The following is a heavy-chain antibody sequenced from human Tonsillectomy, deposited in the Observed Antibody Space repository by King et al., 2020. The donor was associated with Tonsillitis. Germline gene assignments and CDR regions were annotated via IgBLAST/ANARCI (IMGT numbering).Heavy chain of an antibody. D-gene: IGHD5-24*01. CDR1: GGSISSGDSY. CDR2: IYYSAKT. Sequence: VQLQESGPGLVKPSQTLSLTCTVSGGSISSGDSYWSWIRQPPGKGLEWIGYIYYSAKTYYNPSLKSRVTISVETSKNQFSLELTSVTAAGTAVYYFARQGRYNYYFDYWGQGTLVTVSS. V-gene: IGHV4-30-4*01. CDR3: ARQGRYNYYFDY. J-gene: IGHJ4*02.